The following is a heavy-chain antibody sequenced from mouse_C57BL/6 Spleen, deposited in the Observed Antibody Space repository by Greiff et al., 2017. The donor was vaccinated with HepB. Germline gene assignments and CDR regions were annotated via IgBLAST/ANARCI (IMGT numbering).Heavy chain of an antibody. D-gene: IGHD2-3*01. CDR1: GFTFNTYV. J-gene: IGHJ1*03. Sequence: EVQGVESGGGLVQPKGSLKLSCAASGFTFNTYVMHWVRQAPGKGLEWVARIRSKSSNYATYYADSVKDRFTISRDDSQSMLYLQMNNLKTEDTAMYYCVREDGYYWYFDVWGTGTTVTVSS. CDR2: IRSKSSNYAT. CDR3: VREDGYYWYFDV. V-gene: IGHV10-3*01.